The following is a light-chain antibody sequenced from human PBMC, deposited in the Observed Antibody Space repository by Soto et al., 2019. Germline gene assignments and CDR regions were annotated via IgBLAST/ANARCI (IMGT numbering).Light chain of an antibody. CDR2: SAS. CDR3: QQTFNNLHS. Sequence: LQLTPSPSSLSASVGDRVTIACRASESISDYLNWYQHKPGEAPKVLVYSASTLRGGVPSRFSGTGSGTEFTLTISRLQPEDVATYYCQQTFNNLHSFGGGTKVDIK. V-gene: IGKV1-39*01. CDR1: ESISDY. J-gene: IGKJ4*01.